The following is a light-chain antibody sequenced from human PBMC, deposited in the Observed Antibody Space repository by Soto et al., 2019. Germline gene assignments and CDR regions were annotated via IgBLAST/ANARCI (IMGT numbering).Light chain of an antibody. CDR3: SSYTSSRTMV. J-gene: IGLJ2*01. V-gene: IGLV2-14*01. CDR1: SSDVGGYNY. CDR2: EVS. Sequence: ALTQPASVSGSPGQSITISCTGTSSDVGGYNYVSWYQQHPGKAPKLMIYEVSNRPSGVSNRFSGSKSGNTASLTISGLQAEDEADYYCSSYTSSRTMVFGGGTKLTVL.